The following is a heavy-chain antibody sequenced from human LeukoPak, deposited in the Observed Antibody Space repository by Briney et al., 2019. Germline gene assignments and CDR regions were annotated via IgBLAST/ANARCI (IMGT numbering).Heavy chain of an antibody. CDR2: ISGSGGST. D-gene: IGHD2-2*01. Sequence: GGSLRLSCAASGFTFSSYAMSWVRQAPGKGLEWVSAISGSGGSTYYADSVKGRFTISRDNSKNTLYLQMNSLRAEDTAVYYCAKLLGLVVVPAATFDYWGQGTLVTVSS. V-gene: IGHV3-23*01. J-gene: IGHJ4*02. CDR1: GFTFSSYA. CDR3: AKLLGLVVVPAATFDY.